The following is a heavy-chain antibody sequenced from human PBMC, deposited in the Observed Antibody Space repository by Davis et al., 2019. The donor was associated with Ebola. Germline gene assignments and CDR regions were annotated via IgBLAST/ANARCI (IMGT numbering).Heavy chain of an antibody. CDR1: GYSFTSYW. CDR2: IDPSDSYT. J-gene: IGHJ6*02. CDR3: AAITGSSWYYGMDV. D-gene: IGHD1-20*01. V-gene: IGHV5-10-1*04. Sequence: PGGSLRLSCKGSGYSFTSYWIAWVRQLPGKGLEWMGRIDPSDSYTNYSPSFQGQVTISADKSSSTASLQWSSLKASDTAMYYCAAITGSSWYYGMDVWGQGTTVTVSS.